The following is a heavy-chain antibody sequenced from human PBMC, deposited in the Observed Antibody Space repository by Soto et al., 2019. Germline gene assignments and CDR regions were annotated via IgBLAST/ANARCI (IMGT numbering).Heavy chain of an antibody. CDR2: ISYDGSNK. D-gene: IGHD5-18*01. CDR1: GFTFSSYA. Sequence: QVQLVESGGGVVQPGRSLRLSCAASGFTFSSYAMHWVRQAPGKGLEWVAVISYDGSNKYYADSVKGRFTISRDNSKNTLYLQMNSLRAEDTAVYYCARDGSRGGWIQLYYYGMDVWGQGTTVTVSS. CDR3: ARDGSRGGWIQLYYYGMDV. V-gene: IGHV3-30-3*01. J-gene: IGHJ6*02.